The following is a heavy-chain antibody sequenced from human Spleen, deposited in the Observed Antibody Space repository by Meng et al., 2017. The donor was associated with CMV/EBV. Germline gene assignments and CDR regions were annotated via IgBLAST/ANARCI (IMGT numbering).Heavy chain of an antibody. D-gene: IGHD5-24*01. CDR3: AREPSGYNYGPDY. CDR2: SNPNSGGA. CDR1: GYIFTDYY. Sequence: ASVKVSCKASGYIFTDYYIHWVRQAPGQGLEWMGWSNPNSGGANSALKFQGRVTMTRDTSISTAYMELSSLRSDDTAVYFCAREPSGYNYGPDYWGQGTLVTVSS. J-gene: IGHJ4*02. V-gene: IGHV1-2*02.